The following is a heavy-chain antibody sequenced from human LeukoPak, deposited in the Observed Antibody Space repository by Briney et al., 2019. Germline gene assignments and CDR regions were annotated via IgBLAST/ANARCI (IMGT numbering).Heavy chain of an antibody. CDR1: GGSINSHS. J-gene: IGHJ6*03. CDR3: ARRYYDFWSGAAGVYYMDV. CDR2: IYYNGNT. D-gene: IGHD3-3*01. V-gene: IGHV4-59*11. Sequence: PSGTLSLTCTVSGGSINSHSWDWIRQSPGKGLEWIGNIYYNGNTKDNPSLKSRVTISIDTSKNQFSLKLTSVTAADTVVYYCARRYYDFWSGAAGVYYMDVWGKGTTVTVSS.